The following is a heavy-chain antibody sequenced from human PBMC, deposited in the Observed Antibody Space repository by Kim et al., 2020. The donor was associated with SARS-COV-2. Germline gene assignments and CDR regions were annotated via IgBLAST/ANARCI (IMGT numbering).Heavy chain of an antibody. Sequence: ASVKVSCKASGYTFTSYAMNWVRQAPGQGLEWMGWINTNTGNPTYAQGFTGRFVFSLDTSVSTAYLQISSLKAEDTAVYYCVRDVAIFGVVRAWFDPWGQGTLVTVSS. V-gene: IGHV7-4-1*02. CDR1: GYTFTSYA. D-gene: IGHD3-3*01. J-gene: IGHJ5*02. CDR3: VRDVAIFGVVRAWFDP. CDR2: INTNTGNP.